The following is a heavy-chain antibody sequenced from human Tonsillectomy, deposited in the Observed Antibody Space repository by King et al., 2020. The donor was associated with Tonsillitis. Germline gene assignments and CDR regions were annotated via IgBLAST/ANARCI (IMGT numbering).Heavy chain of an antibody. CDR1: GFTFSSYA. J-gene: IGHJ6*02. Sequence: QLVQSGGGVVQPGRSLRLSCAASGFTFSSYAMHWVPQAPGKGLEWVAVISYGGSDRYYADSVKGRFTISRDNSKNTLYLQMNSLRAEDTAVYYCARGGMDTGRDYYGMDVWGQGTTVTVSS. D-gene: IGHD5-18*01. CDR3: ARGGMDTGRDYYGMDV. CDR2: ISYGGSDR. V-gene: IGHV3-30*04.